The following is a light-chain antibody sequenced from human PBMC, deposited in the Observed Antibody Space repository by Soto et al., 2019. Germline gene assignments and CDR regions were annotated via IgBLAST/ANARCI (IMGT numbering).Light chain of an antibody. CDR1: TGAVTSGHY. CDR3: LLSYSGARWV. V-gene: IGLV7-46*01. J-gene: IGLJ2*01. CDR2: DTS. Sequence: QSVVTQEPSLTVSPGGTVTLTCGSSTGAVTSGHYPYWFQQKPGQAPRTTIYDTSNKHSWTPARFSGSLLGGKAALTLSGAQPEDEAEYYCLLSYSGARWVFGGGTKPTVL.